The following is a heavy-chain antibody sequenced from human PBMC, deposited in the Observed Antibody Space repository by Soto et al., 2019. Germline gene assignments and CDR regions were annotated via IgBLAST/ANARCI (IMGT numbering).Heavy chain of an antibody. V-gene: IGHV6-1*01. CDR1: GDSVSSNSAA. Sequence: PSQTLSLPCAISGDSVSSNSAAWNWIRQSPSRGLEWLGRTYYRSKWYNDYAVSVKSRITINPDTSKNQFSLQLNSVTPEDTAVYYCARVRAWGYCSSTSCYTFYYYGMDVWGQGTTVTVSS. CDR2: TYYRSKWYN. CDR3: ARVRAWGYCSSTSCYTFYYYGMDV. J-gene: IGHJ6*02. D-gene: IGHD2-2*02.